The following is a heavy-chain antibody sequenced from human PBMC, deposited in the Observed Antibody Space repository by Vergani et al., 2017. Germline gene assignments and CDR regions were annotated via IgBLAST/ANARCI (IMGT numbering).Heavy chain of an antibody. D-gene: IGHD3-3*01. J-gene: IGHJ4*02. Sequence: EVQLLESGGNLVQPGGSLRLSCAASGFTFTNFAMTWVRQAPGEGLEWVSGISGSGGFTYYADSVKGRFTISRDNAKNTMFLQMNNLRAEDTAVYYCARERNAYYDFWSGYYTQYYFDYWGQGTLVTVSS. CDR3: ARERNAYYDFWSGYYTQYYFDY. V-gene: IGHV3-23*01. CDR2: ISGSGGFT. CDR1: GFTFTNFA.